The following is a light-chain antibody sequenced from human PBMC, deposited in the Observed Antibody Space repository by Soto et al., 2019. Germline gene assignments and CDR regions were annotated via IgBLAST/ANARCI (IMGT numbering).Light chain of an antibody. CDR3: GTWDSSLSTVL. Sequence: QSVLTQPPSVSAAPGQKVTISCYGSSSNIENNYVAWYQQLPGTAPKLLIYDNNQRPSGIPDRFSGSKSGTSATLGITGLQTGDEADYYCGTWDSSLSTVLFGGGTKLTVL. CDR1: SSNIENNY. J-gene: IGLJ2*01. V-gene: IGLV1-51*01. CDR2: DNN.